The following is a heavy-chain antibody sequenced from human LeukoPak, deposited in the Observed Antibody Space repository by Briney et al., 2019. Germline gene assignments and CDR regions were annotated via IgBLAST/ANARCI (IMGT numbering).Heavy chain of an antibody. CDR1: GFTFSGYG. CDR2: IRYDGSNK. J-gene: IGHJ4*02. D-gene: IGHD4-17*01. CDR3: ARDRYVGLRSFFDY. Sequence: PGGSLRLSCAASGFTFSGYGMHWVRQAPGKGLEWVAFIRYDGSNKYFADSVKGRFTISRDNSKNTLYLQMNSLRAEDTAVYYCARDRYVGLRSFFDYWGQGTLVTVSS. V-gene: IGHV3-30*02.